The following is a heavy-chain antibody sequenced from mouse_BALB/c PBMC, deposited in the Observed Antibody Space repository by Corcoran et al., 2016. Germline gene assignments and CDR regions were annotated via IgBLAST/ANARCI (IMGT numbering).Heavy chain of an antibody. Sequence: EVQLQQSGAELVKPGASVKLSCTASGFNIKDTYMHWVKQRPEQGLEWIGRIDPANGNTKYDPKFQGKATITAETSSKTAYLQLSSLTSEDTAVYYCANGDWYFDVWGAGTTVTVSS. CDR2: IDPANGNT. V-gene: IGHV14-3*02. J-gene: IGHJ1*01. CDR1: GFNIKDTY. CDR3: ANGDWYFDV.